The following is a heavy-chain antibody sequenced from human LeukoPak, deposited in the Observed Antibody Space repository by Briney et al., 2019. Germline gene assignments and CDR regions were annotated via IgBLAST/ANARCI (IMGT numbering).Heavy chain of an antibody. V-gene: IGHV1-2*06. J-gene: IGHJ5*02. CDR3: ARSRGHSGSPNWFDP. D-gene: IGHD1-26*01. Sequence: PGGSLRLSCAASGFTFSSYGMHWVRQAPGQGLEWMGRINPNSGGTNYAQKFQGRVTMTRDTSISTAYMELSRLRSDDTAVYYCARSRGHSGSPNWFDPWGQGTLVTVSS. CDR2: INPNSGGT. CDR1: GFTFSSYG.